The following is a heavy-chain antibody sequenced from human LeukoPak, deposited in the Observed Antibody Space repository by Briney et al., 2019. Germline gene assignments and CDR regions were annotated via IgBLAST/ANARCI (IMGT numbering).Heavy chain of an antibody. CDR3: AKDPRVWELGVDYFDY. Sequence: PGGSLRLSCAASGFTFSSYGMHWVRQAPGKGLEWVAFIRYDGSNKYYADSVKGRFTISRDNSKNTLCLQMNSLRAEDTAVYYCAKDPRVWELGVDYFDYWGQGTLVTVSS. CDR2: IRYDGSNK. V-gene: IGHV3-30*02. D-gene: IGHD1-26*01. CDR1: GFTFSSYG. J-gene: IGHJ4*02.